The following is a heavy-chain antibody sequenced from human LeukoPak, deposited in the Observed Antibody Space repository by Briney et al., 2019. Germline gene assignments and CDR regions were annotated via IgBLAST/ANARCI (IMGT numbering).Heavy chain of an antibody. CDR3: ARGASNRFDY. CDR2: IYADGSST. D-gene: IGHD1-14*01. J-gene: IGHJ4*02. V-gene: IGHV3-74*01. CDR1: GFTFSNYW. Sequence: GGSLRLSCAASGFTFSNYWMHWVRQAPGKGLVWVSRIYADGSSTNYADSVKGRFTISRDDAKNTLYLQMNSLRGEDTAVYYCARGASNRFDYWGQGTLVTVSS.